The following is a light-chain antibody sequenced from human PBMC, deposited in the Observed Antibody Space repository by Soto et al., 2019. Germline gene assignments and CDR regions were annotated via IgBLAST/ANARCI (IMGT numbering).Light chain of an antibody. J-gene: IGLJ3*02. CDR2: DVV. V-gene: IGLV2-14*03. Sequence: QSALTQPASVSGSPGQSITISCTGTSSDIGGYNYVSWYQPHPAIAPKLIIFDVVNRTSGVSNRFSCSNSGNTATLTISGIQPEDEADYYCSSYRSTNTVMFGGGTKLTVL. CDR3: SSYRSTNTVM. CDR1: SSDIGGYNY.